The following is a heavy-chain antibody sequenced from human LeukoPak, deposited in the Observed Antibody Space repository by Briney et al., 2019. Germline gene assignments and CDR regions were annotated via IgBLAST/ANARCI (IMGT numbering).Heavy chain of an antibody. Sequence: ASVTVSCKASGYTFTDYFIHWVRQAPGQGLEWMGWINPKTGDTNYAENLQGRVTMTRDTSISTAYMEVSSLRSDDTAVYFCARDGALDIWGQGTMVTVSS. CDR2: INPKTGDT. J-gene: IGHJ3*02. CDR1: GYTFTDYF. CDR3: ARDGALDI. V-gene: IGHV1-2*02.